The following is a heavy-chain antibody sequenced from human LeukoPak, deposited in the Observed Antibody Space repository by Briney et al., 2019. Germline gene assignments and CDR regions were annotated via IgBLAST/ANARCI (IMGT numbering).Heavy chain of an antibody. CDR3: ARDPRCSSTSCYDGMDV. CDR2: ICAYNGNT. V-gene: IGHV1-18*01. CDR1: GYTFTSYG. J-gene: IGHJ6*02. Sequence: ASVKVSCKASGYTFTSYGISGVRQAPGQGLERMGWICAYNGNTNYAQKLQGRVTMTTDTSTSTAYMELRSLRSDDTAVYYCARDPRCSSTSCYDGMDVWGQGTTVTVSS. D-gene: IGHD2-2*01.